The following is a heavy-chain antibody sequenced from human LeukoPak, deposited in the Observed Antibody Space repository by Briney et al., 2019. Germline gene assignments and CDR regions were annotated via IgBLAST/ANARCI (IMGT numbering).Heavy chain of an antibody. Sequence: ASVKVSCKASGYTFTSYYMHWVRQAPGQGLEWMGWISAYNGNTNYAQKLQGRVTMTTDTSTSTAYMELRSLRSDDTAVYYCARFLLSPYYGMDVWGQGTTVTVSS. D-gene: IGHD2-2*01. J-gene: IGHJ6*02. CDR3: ARFLLSPYYGMDV. CDR1: GYTFTSYY. V-gene: IGHV1-18*04. CDR2: ISAYNGNT.